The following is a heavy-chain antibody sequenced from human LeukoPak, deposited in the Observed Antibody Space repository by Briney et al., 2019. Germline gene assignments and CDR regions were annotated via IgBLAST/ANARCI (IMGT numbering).Heavy chain of an antibody. Sequence: ASVKVSCKASGYTFSGNFMHWVRQAPGQGLEWMGWINPNSGGTNYAQKFQGRVTMTRDTSISTAYMELSRLRSDDTAVYYCARVDSKAVAGTHYYYYMDVWGKGTTVTVSS. CDR1: GYTFSGNF. CDR2: INPNSGGT. CDR3: ARVDSKAVAGTHYYYYMDV. J-gene: IGHJ6*03. V-gene: IGHV1-2*02. D-gene: IGHD6-19*01.